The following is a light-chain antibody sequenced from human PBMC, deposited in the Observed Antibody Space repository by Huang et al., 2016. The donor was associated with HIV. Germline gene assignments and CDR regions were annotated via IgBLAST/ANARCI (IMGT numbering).Light chain of an antibody. CDR3: QQYNNYPWT. Sequence: DIQMTQSLVTLSASVGDRVTITCRASQSSSWLAWYQQKPGKAPKLLIYEASTLESGVPSRFSGSWSGTEFALTISSLQPDDFATYYCQQYNNYPWTFGQGTKV. J-gene: IGKJ1*01. CDR2: EAS. V-gene: IGKV1-5*03. CDR1: QSSSW.